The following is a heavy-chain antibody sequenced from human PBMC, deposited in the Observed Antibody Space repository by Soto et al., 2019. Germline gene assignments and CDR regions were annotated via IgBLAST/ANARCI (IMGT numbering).Heavy chain of an antibody. D-gene: IGHD3-10*01. Sequence: QVQLVQSGAELKEPGDSVRVSCEASGYTFTAYYIHWVRQAPGQGLEWMGWINPRFGDTSYAQDFQGRVSMTRDTSISTVYMEASRLTSGDTAIYYRARNMDYYYGPGSGNGHGFWGQGTTVTVFS. CDR2: INPRFGDT. CDR3: ARNMDYYYGPGSGNGHGF. V-gene: IGHV1-2*02. CDR1: GYTFTAYY. J-gene: IGHJ6*02.